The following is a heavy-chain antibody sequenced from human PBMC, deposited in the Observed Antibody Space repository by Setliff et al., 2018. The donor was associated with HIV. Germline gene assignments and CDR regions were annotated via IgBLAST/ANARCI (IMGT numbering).Heavy chain of an antibody. J-gene: IGHJ4*02. CDR1: GYTFDAKY. V-gene: IGHV1-8*02. CDR3: ARAPRGVGSSSHFDY. CDR2: MNPNSGNT. Sequence: ASVKVSCKTSGYTFDAKYIHWARQATGQGLEWMGWMNPNSGNTGYAQKFQGRVTMTRNTSISTAYMQLSSLRSEDTAVYFCARAPRGVGSSSHFDYWGRGTLVTVSS. D-gene: IGHD2-2*01.